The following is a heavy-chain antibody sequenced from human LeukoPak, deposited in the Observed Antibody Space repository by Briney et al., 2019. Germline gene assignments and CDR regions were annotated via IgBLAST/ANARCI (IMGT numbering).Heavy chain of an antibody. D-gene: IGHD5-12*01. J-gene: IGHJ6*02. CDR3: ARDPTILYGMDV. CDR1: GGSVSSGSYY. CDR2: IYYSGST. V-gene: IGHV4-61*01. Sequence: PSETLSLACTVCGGSVSSGSYYWSWIRQPPGKGLEWIGYIYYSGSTNYNPSLKSRVTISVDTSKNQFSLKLSSVTAADTAVYYCARDPTILYGMDVWGQGTTVTVSS.